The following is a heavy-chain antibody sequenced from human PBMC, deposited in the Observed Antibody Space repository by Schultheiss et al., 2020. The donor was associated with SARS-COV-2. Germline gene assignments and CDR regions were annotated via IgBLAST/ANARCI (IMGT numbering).Heavy chain of an antibody. V-gene: IGHV1-18*01. CDR2: ISPYNGNT. CDR1: GGTFSSYT. Sequence: ASVKVSCKASGGTFSSYTISWVRQAPGQGLEWVGSISPYNGNTNYAQKLQGRVTMTTDTSTSTAYMELRSLRSEDTAVYYCARRGYSSGWKRGGAYYYGMDVWGQGTTVTVSS. CDR3: ARRGYSSGWKRGGAYYYGMDV. D-gene: IGHD6-19*01. J-gene: IGHJ6*02.